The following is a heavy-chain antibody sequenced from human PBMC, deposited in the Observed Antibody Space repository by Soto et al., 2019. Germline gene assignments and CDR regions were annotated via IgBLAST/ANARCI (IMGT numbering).Heavy chain of an antibody. V-gene: IGHV4-59*08. CDR3: ARQGFGELHGLVDV. CDR1: GGPMNNYY. CDR2: MGYNGFT. D-gene: IGHD3-10*01. Sequence: QVQLQESGPGLVKPSETLSLTCTISGGPMNNYYCSWFRQPRGQGLEWIGYMGYNGFTRYNPSLRSRVAMSLDTAKNQFSLNLSSVTAADTALYYCARQGFGELHGLVDVWGLGITVTVSS. J-gene: IGHJ6*02.